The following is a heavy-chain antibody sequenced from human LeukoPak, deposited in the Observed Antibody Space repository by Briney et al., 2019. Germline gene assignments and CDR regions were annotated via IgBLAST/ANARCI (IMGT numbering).Heavy chain of an antibody. D-gene: IGHD5-24*01. V-gene: IGHV4-38-2*02. CDR2: IYRRGST. CDR3: AGGRDDYIYLPLDY. Sequence: SETLSLTCTVSGYSISSGYYWGWIRQSPGKGLEWIGNIYRRGSTHYNPSLKSRVTISMDTSENQFSLKLSSVTAADTAVYYCAGGRDDYIYLPLDYWGHGTLVAVSS. J-gene: IGHJ4*01. CDR1: GYSISSGYY.